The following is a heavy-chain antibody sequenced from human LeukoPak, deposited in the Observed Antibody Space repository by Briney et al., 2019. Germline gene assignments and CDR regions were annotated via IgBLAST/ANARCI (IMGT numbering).Heavy chain of an antibody. V-gene: IGHV3-43D*03. CDR3: ARFPITSGGDYFDY. CDR1: GFTFDDYA. CDR2: ITWDGGST. Sequence: PGGSLRLSCAASGFTFDDYAMHWVRQASGKGLEWVSHITWDGGSTHYADSVEGRFTISRDNRENSLYLQMNSLRPEGTAMYYCARFPITSGGDYFDYWGQGTLVTVSS. J-gene: IGHJ4*02. D-gene: IGHD2-15*01.